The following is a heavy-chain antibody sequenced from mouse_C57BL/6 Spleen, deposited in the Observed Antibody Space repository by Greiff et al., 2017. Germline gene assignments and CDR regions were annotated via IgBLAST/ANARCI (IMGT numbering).Heavy chain of an antibody. V-gene: IGHV1-69*01. CDR2: IDPSDSYT. CDR1: GYTFTSYW. D-gene: IGHD1-1*01. CDR3: ARSGGYSWFAY. Sequence: QVQLQQPGAELVMPGASVKLSCKASGYTFTSYWMHWVKQRPGQGLEWIGEIDPSDSYTNYNQKFKGKSTLTVDKSSSTAYMQLSSLTSADTAVYDCARSGGYSWFAYWGQGTLVTVSA. J-gene: IGHJ3*01.